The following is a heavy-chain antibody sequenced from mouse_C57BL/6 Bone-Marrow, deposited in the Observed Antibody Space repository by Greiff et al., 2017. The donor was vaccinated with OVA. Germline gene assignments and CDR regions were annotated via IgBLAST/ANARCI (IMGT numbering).Heavy chain of an antibody. J-gene: IGHJ3*01. Sequence: VQLKESGPGLVKPSQSLSLTCSVTGYSITSGYYWNWIRQFPGNKLEWMGYISYDGSNNYNPSLKNRISITRDTSKNQFFLKLNSVTTEDTATYYCARGGLLFAYWGQGTLVTVSA. V-gene: IGHV3-6*01. D-gene: IGHD3-3*01. CDR1: GYSITSGYY. CDR3: ARGGLLFAY. CDR2: ISYDGSN.